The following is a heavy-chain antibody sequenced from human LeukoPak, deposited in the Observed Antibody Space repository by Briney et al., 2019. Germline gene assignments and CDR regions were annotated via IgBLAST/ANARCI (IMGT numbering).Heavy chain of an antibody. CDR1: GFTFGDYS. D-gene: IGHD6-13*01. Sequence: GGSLRLSCTASGFTFGDYSMNWVRQAPGKGLEWVAFIRYDGSNKYYADSVKGRFTISRDNSKNTLYLQMNSLRAEDTAVYYCAKEYEAAGLSDYWGQGTLVTVSS. J-gene: IGHJ4*02. V-gene: IGHV3-30*02. CDR2: IRYDGSNK. CDR3: AKEYEAAGLSDY.